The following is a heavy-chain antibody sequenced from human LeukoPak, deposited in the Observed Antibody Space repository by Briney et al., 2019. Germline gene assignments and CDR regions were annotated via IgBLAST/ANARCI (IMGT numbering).Heavy chain of an antibody. CDR2: ISSSSSYI. D-gene: IGHD3-16*02. Sequence: GGSLRLSCAASGFTFSSHSMNWVRQAPGKGLEWVSSISSSSSYIYYADSVKGRFTISRDNAKNSLYLQMNSLRAEDTAVYYCARDSEITFGGVIVIPSGRHDAFDIWGQGTMVTVSS. V-gene: IGHV3-21*01. J-gene: IGHJ3*02. CDR1: GFTFSSHS. CDR3: ARDSEITFGGVIVIPSGRHDAFDI.